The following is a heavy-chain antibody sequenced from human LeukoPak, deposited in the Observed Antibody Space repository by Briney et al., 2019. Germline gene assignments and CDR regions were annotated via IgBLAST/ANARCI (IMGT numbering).Heavy chain of an antibody. CDR2: IYYSGST. J-gene: IGHJ5*02. Sequence: SSETLSLTCTVSGGSISSSSYYWGWIRQPPGKGLEWIGNIYYSGSTYYNPSLKSRVTISIDTSKNQFSLKLSSVTAADTAVYYCARRGQLSGGNWFDPWGQGTLVTVSS. V-gene: IGHV4-39*01. D-gene: IGHD6-25*01. CDR1: GGSISSSSYY. CDR3: ARRGQLSGGNWFDP.